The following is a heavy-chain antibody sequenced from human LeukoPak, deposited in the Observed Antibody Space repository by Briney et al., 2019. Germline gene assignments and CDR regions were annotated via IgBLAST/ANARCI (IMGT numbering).Heavy chain of an antibody. CDR2: ISYDGSNI. J-gene: IGHJ4*02. D-gene: IGHD5-24*01. Sequence: GGSLRLSCAPSGFDFNNYVMHWVRHAPGKGLEWVAVISYDGSNIYYSYSVKGRVTISRDNSKNTLYVQMSSLRPEDTAVYYCAREMATTETFDYWGQGTLVTVSS. V-gene: IGHV3-30-3*01. CDR3: AREMATTETFDY. CDR1: GFDFNNYV.